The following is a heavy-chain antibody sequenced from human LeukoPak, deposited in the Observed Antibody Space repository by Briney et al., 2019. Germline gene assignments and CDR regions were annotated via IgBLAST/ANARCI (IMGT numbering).Heavy chain of an antibody. Sequence: PGGSLRLSCAASGFTFSSYSMNWVRQAPGKGLEWVSSISSSSSYIYYADSVKGRFTISRDNAKNSLYLQMNSLRAEDTAVYYCARVLKTYYYDSSGYYGSYWGQGTLVTVSS. J-gene: IGHJ4*02. CDR1: GFTFSSYS. V-gene: IGHV3-21*01. CDR3: ARVLKTYYYDSSGYYGSY. CDR2: ISSSSSYI. D-gene: IGHD3-22*01.